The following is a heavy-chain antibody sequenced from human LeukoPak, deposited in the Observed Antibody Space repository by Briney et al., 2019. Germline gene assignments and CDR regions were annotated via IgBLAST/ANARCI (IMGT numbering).Heavy chain of an antibody. J-gene: IGHJ4*02. CDR1: GGSFSGYY. Sequence: SETLSLTCAVYGGSFSGYYWSCIRQPPGKGLEWIGEINHSGSTNYNPSLKSRVTISVDTSKNQFSLKLSSVTAAATAVYYCARATSWGSGRPLVRGYYFDYWGQGTLVTVSS. D-gene: IGHD3-10*01. V-gene: IGHV4-34*01. CDR3: ARATSWGSGRPLVRGYYFDY. CDR2: INHSGST.